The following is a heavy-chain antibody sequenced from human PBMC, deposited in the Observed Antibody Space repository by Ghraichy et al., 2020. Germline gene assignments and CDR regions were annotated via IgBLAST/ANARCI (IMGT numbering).Heavy chain of an antibody. D-gene: IGHD1-7*01. J-gene: IGHJ4*02. CDR3: ARVSRYNWNYVWGFDY. V-gene: IGHV4-59*01. CDR1: GGSISSYY. CDR2: IYYSGST. Sequence: SQTLSLTCTVSGGSISSYYWSWIRQPPGKGLEWIGYIYYSGSTNYNPSLKSRVTISVDTSKNQFSLKLSSVTAADTAVYYCARVSRYNWNYVWGFDYWGQGTLVTVSS.